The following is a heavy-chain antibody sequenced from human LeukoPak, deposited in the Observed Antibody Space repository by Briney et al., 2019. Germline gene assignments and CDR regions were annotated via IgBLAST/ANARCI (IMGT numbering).Heavy chain of an antibody. J-gene: IGHJ4*02. CDR3: ARSGVGATSGNSDY. D-gene: IGHD1-26*01. Sequence: ASVKVSCKASGYTFTSYAMHWVRQAPGQRLEWMGWINAGNGNTKYSQKFQGRVTITRDTSASTAYMELSSLRSEDTAIYYCARSGVGATSGNSDYWGQGTLVTVSS. CDR1: GYTFTSYA. CDR2: INAGNGNT. V-gene: IGHV1-3*01.